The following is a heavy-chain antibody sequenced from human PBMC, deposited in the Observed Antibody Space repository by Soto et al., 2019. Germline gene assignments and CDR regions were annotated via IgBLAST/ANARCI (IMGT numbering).Heavy chain of an antibody. CDR1: GFTFSSYG. D-gene: IGHD2-15*01. J-gene: IGHJ6*02. Sequence: PGGSLRLSCAASGFTFSSYGMHWVRQAPGKGPEWVAVISYDGSNKYYADSVKGRFTISRDNSKNTLYLQMNSLRAEDTAVYYCAKVTLVVAATDDYYYGMDVWGQGTTVTVSS. CDR2: ISYDGSNK. V-gene: IGHV3-30*18. CDR3: AKVTLVVAATDDYYYGMDV.